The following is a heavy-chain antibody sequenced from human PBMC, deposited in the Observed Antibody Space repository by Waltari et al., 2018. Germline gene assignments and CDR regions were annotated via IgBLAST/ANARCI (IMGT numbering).Heavy chain of an antibody. Sequence: EVQLVESGGGLVQPGGSLRLSCAASGFTFSSYEMNWDRQAPGKGLEWVSYISSSGSTIYYADSVKGRFTISRDNAKNSLYLQMNSLRAEDTAVYYCARRTGTIQAAHFDYWGQGTLVTVSS. J-gene: IGHJ4*02. CDR2: ISSSGSTI. D-gene: IGHD1-1*01. V-gene: IGHV3-48*03. CDR1: GFTFSSYE. CDR3: ARRTGTIQAAHFDY.